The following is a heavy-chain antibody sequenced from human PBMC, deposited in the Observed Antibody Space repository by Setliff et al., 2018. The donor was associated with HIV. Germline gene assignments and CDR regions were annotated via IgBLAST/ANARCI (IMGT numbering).Heavy chain of an antibody. CDR3: AKKTAAYTSGSWLHY. Sequence: GSLRLSCAASGFTFSTYAMGWVRQAPGKGLEWVSDISGIGSSTYYADSVKGRFTISRDNSKNTLYLQMNSLRVEDTAVYYCAKKTAAYTSGSWLHYWGQGTLVTVSS. D-gene: IGHD3-10*01. CDR1: GFTFSTYA. CDR2: ISGIGSST. V-gene: IGHV3-23*01. J-gene: IGHJ4*02.